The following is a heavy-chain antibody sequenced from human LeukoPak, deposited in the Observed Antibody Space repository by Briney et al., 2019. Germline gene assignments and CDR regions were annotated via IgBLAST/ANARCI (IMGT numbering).Heavy chain of an antibody. CDR1: GFTFSAYA. D-gene: IGHD4-17*01. V-gene: IGHV3-23*01. Sequence: GGSLRLSCTASGFTFSAYAMMWVRQAPGKGPEWVSAIRGGGTSEFYADSVKGRFRISRDNSKDTLFLQMNSLRAEDTAVYYCARDPNGDYIGTFDMWGPGTMVTVSS. CDR3: ARDPNGDYIGTFDM. J-gene: IGHJ3*02. CDR2: IRGGGTSE.